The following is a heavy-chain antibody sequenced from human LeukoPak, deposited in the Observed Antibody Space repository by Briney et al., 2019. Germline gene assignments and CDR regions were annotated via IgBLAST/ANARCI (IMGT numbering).Heavy chain of an antibody. J-gene: IGHJ5*02. CDR2: IYYTGTT. CDR3: ARYHQPSGPNWLDR. Sequence: ETLSLTCTVSGGSISTYCWTWIRQFPGKGLEWIGYIYYTGTTSYNPSLKSRVTISVDTSKNQFSLSLSSVTAADTAVYYCARYHQPSGPNWLDRWGQGTLVTVSS. D-gene: IGHD2-15*01. CDR1: GGSISTYC. V-gene: IGHV4-59*01.